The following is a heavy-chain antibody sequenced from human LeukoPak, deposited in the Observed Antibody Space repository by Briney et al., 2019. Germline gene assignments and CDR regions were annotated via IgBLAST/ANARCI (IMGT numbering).Heavy chain of an antibody. CDR2: ISGSGGST. V-gene: IGHV3-23*01. CDR1: GFTFSSYA. CDR3: AKEGLGRYYDFWSGYYPPYYYYGMDV. D-gene: IGHD3-3*01. Sequence: GGSLRLSCAASGFTFSSYAMSWVRQAPGKGLEWVSAISGSGGSTYYADSVKGRFTISRDNSKNTLYLQMNSLRAEGTAVYYCAKEGLGRYYDFWSGYYPPYYYYGMDVWGQGTTVTVSS. J-gene: IGHJ6*02.